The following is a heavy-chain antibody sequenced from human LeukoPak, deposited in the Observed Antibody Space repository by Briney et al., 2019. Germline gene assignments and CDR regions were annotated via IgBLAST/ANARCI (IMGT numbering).Heavy chain of an antibody. V-gene: IGHV3-7*03. Sequence: GGSLRLSCAASGFTFSSYWMSWVRQAPGKGLEWVANIKQDGTEKYYVDSVKGRFTISRDNTKKSLYLQMNSLRAEDTAVYFCAKHFRIGGYYRPDAFDMWGQGTLVTVSS. D-gene: IGHD3-22*01. CDR3: AKHFRIGGYYRPDAFDM. CDR1: GFTFSSYW. CDR2: IKQDGTEK. J-gene: IGHJ3*02.